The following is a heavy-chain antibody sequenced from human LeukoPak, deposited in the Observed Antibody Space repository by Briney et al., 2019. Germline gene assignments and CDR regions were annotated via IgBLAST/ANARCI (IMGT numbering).Heavy chain of an antibody. J-gene: IGHJ4*02. CDR2: ISSDSRTI. V-gene: IGHV3-48*04. CDR1: GFTFSSYS. Sequence: GGSLGLSCAASGFTFSSYSMNWVRQAPGKGLEWVSYISSDSRTIYYADSVKGRFTISRDNAKNSLYLQMNNLRTDDTAVYYCASHHGYTSTWPFDYWGQGTLVTVSS. CDR3: ASHHGYTSTWPFDY. D-gene: IGHD6-13*01.